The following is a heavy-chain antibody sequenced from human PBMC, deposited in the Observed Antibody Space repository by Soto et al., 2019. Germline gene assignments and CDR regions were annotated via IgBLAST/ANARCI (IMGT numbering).Heavy chain of an antibody. V-gene: IGHV1-24*01. CDR3: ATVMIRLVNSDY. D-gene: IGHD3-10*01. CDR2: FDPEDGET. CDR1: GYTLTELS. J-gene: IGHJ4*02. Sequence: ASVKVSCKVSGYTLTELSMHWVRQAPGKGLEWMGGFDPEDGETIYAQKFQGRVTMTEDTSTDTAYMELSSLRSEDTAVYYCATVMIRLVNSDYWGQGTQVTVSS.